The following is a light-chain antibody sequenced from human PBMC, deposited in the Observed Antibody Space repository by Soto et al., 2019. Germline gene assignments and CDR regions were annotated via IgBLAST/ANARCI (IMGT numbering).Light chain of an antibody. V-gene: IGKV1-5*03. Sequence: DIQMTQFPSTLSASVGDRVTITCRASQSIDSALAWYQQQPGKAPKFLIYKVSTLKSGVPSRFSGSGSGTEFTLTISSLQPDDFGTYYCQQHKSYPRTFGQGTKVEIK. CDR3: QQHKSYPRT. CDR2: KVS. J-gene: IGKJ1*01. CDR1: QSIDSA.